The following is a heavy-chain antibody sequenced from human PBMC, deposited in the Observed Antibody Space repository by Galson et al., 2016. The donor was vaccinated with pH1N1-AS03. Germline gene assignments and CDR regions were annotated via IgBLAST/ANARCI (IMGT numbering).Heavy chain of an antibody. D-gene: IGHD7-27*01. J-gene: IGHJ5*02. CDR3: ARRANWGFAGRQNWFDP. Sequence: SETLSLTCAVYGGSFSGYSCSWIRQPPGKGLEWIGEINHSGSTNYNPSLKSRVTMSVDMAKNLISLNMTSVTAADTAVYYCARRANWGFAGRQNWFDPWGQGTPVTVSS. CDR1: GGSFSGYS. V-gene: IGHV4-34*01. CDR2: INHSGST.